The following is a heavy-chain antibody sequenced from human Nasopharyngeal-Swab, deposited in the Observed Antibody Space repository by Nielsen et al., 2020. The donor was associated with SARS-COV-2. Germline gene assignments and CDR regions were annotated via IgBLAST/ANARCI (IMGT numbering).Heavy chain of an antibody. Sequence: SCAASGFTFSSYAMHWVRQAPGKGLEWVAVISYDGSNKYYADSVKGRFTISRDNSKNTLYLQMNSLRAEDTAVYYCAREGSLGGMDVWGQGTTVTVSS. CDR1: GFTFSSYA. J-gene: IGHJ6*02. CDR3: AREGSLGGMDV. V-gene: IGHV3-30-3*01. CDR2: ISYDGSNK.